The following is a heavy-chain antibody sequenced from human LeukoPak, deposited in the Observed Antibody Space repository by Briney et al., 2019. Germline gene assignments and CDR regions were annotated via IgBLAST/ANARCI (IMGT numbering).Heavy chain of an antibody. CDR2: IDPSDSYT. V-gene: IGHV5-10-1*01. CDR3: ARHLMVRGVPYWFDP. D-gene: IGHD3-10*01. J-gene: IGHJ5*02. Sequence: GESLKISCKGSGYSFTSYWISWVRQMPGKGLEWMGRIDPSDSYTNYSPSFQSHVTISADKSISTAYLQWSSLKASDTAMYYCARHLMVRGVPYWFDPWGQGTLVTVSS. CDR1: GYSFTSYW.